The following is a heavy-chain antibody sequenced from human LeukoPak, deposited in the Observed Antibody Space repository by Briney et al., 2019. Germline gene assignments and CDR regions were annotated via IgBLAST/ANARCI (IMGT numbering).Heavy chain of an antibody. Sequence: GGSLRLSCAASGFTFSSYGMHWVRQAPGKGLEWEAVISYDGSNKYYADSVKGRFTISRDNSKNMLYLQMNSLRAEDTAVYYCAKDVGWNYPYYFDYWGQGTLVTVSS. J-gene: IGHJ4*02. CDR3: AKDVGWNYPYYFDY. D-gene: IGHD1-7*01. CDR1: GFTFSSYG. CDR2: ISYDGSNK. V-gene: IGHV3-30*18.